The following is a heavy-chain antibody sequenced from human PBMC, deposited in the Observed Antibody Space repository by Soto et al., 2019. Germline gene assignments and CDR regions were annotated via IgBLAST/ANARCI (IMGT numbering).Heavy chain of an antibody. Sequence: CTVAGGSTSDHSDFCSFNRQSPVKGLEWIGSMYYSGSSYYNPSLKSRVAISVDTSKNQFSLKLRSVTAADTAVYFCARQRLPRLKPDLDLWGQGTL. V-gene: IGHV4-39*01. D-gene: IGHD2-21*02. J-gene: IGHJ5*02. CDR2: MYYSGSS. CDR1: GGSTSDHSDF. CDR3: ARQRLPRLKPDLDL.